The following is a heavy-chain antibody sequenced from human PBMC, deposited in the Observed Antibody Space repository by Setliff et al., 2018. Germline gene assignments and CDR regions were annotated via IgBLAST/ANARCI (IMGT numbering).Heavy chain of an antibody. Sequence: SVKVSCKASGGTFRSDGFNWVRQAPGQGLEWMGRIIPVFRTAKYAPKFQGRVTITADESTTTAYMELNSLRSEDTAVYYCAKGDTPMSPFLISGWGPGTLVTVSS. V-gene: IGHV1-69*13. CDR1: GGTFRSDG. J-gene: IGHJ4*02. CDR2: IIPVFRTA. D-gene: IGHD5-18*01. CDR3: AKGDTPMSPFLISG.